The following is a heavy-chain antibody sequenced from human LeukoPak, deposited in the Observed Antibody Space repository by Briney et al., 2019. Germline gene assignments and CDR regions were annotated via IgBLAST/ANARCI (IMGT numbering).Heavy chain of an antibody. D-gene: IGHD5-24*01. CDR3: ARVGEGWLPFKP. J-gene: IGHJ5*02. V-gene: IGHV1-69*13. CDR1: GGTFSSYA. Sequence: ASVKVSCKASGGTFSSYAISWVRQAPGQGLEWMGGIIPIFGTANYAQKFQGRVTITADESTSTAYMELSSLRSEDTAVYYCARVGEGWLPFKPWGQGTLVTVSS. CDR2: IIPIFGTA.